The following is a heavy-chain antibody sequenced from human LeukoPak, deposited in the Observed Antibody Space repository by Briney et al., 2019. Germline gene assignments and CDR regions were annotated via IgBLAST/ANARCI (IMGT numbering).Heavy chain of an antibody. CDR1: GVSVSRFH. Sequence: PSETLPLTCTVSGVSVSRFHWTWIRQPAGKGLEWIGRIDATGSTDCNPSLKSRVTMSLDTSKRQFSLNLRSVTAADTAVYFCARDDYADWTRGLDYWGRGTLVTVSS. CDR3: ARDDYADWTRGLDY. J-gene: IGHJ4*02. D-gene: IGHD4-17*01. CDR2: IDATGST. V-gene: IGHV4-4*07.